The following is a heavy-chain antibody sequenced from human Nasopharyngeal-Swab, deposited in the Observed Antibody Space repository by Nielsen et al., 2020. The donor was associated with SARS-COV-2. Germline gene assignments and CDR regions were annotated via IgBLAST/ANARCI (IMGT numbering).Heavy chain of an antibody. D-gene: IGHD2-15*01. V-gene: IGHV3-73*01. CDR2: IRSKGNNYAT. Sequence: GESLKISCAASGFTFSDSAIHWVRQASGKGLEWVGRIRSKGNNYATAYAASVKGRFTIFRDDPTNTAYLQMNSLKTEDTVMYYCTRCGGGCYSGRDYWGQGTLVTVSS. J-gene: IGHJ4*02. CDR1: GFTFSDSA. CDR3: TRCGGGCYSGRDY.